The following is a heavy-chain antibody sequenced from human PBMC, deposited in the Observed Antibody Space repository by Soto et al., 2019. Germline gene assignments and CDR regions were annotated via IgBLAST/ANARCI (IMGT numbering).Heavy chain of an antibody. Sequence: HPGGSLRLSCAASGFTFSSYSMNWVRQAPGKGLEWVSYISSSSSTIYYADSVKGRFTISRDNAKNSLYLQMNSLRDEDTAVYYCARDLGHSSSWYINWFDPWGQGTLVTVSS. J-gene: IGHJ5*02. CDR1: GFTFSSYS. V-gene: IGHV3-48*02. D-gene: IGHD6-13*01. CDR3: ARDLGHSSSWYINWFDP. CDR2: ISSSSSTI.